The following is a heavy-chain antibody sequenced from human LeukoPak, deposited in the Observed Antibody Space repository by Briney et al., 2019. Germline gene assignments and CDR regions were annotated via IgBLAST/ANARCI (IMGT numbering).Heavy chain of an antibody. CDR3: AKVRRKLLWFGELVSDAFDI. CDR1: GFTFSSYG. D-gene: IGHD3-10*01. J-gene: IGHJ3*02. Sequence: PGGSLRLSCAASGFTFSSYGMHWVRQAPGKGLEWVAVISYDGSNKYYADSVKGRFTISRDNSKNTLYLQMNSLRAEDTAVYYCAKVRRKLLWFGELVSDAFDIWGQGTMVTVSS. V-gene: IGHV3-30*18. CDR2: ISYDGSNK.